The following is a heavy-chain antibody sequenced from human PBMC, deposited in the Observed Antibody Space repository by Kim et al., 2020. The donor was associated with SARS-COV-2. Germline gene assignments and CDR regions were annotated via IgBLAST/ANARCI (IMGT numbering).Heavy chain of an antibody. CDR1: GYTFTSYA. CDR2: INAGNGNT. CDR3: ARESRTNGVWICDY. J-gene: IGHJ4*02. Sequence: ASVKVSCKASGYTFTSYAMHWVRQAPGQRLEWMGWINAGNGNTKYSQKFQGRVTITRDTSASTAYMELSSLRSEDTAVYYCARESRTNGVWICDYWGQGTLVTVSS. D-gene: IGHD2-8*01. V-gene: IGHV1-3*01.